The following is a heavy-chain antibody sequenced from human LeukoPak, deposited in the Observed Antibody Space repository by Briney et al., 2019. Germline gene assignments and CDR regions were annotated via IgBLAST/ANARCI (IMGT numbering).Heavy chain of an antibody. Sequence: GGSLRLSCAASGFPFSSYSMQWVRQAPGKGLLWVSHINNDGSTTTYADSVRGRFTISRDNAKNTLYLQMNSLRLEDTAVYYCAPAIGLGFDYWGQETLATVSS. D-gene: IGHD2-21*02. CDR3: APAIGLGFDY. J-gene: IGHJ4*02. CDR2: INNDGSTT. CDR1: GFPFSSYS. V-gene: IGHV3-74*01.